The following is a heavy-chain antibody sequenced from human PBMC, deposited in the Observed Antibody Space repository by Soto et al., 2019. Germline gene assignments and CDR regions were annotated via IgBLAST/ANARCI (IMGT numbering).Heavy chain of an antibody. D-gene: IGHD3-22*01. CDR3: ARGAIVVVILYYFDY. CDR2: ISYDGSNK. J-gene: IGHJ4*02. Sequence: QVQLVESGGVVVQPGRSLRLSCAASGFTFSSYAMHWVRQAPGEGLEWVAVISYDGSNKYYADSVKGRFTISRDNSKNTLYLQMNSLRAEDTAVYYCARGAIVVVILYYFDYWGQGTLVTVSS. V-gene: IGHV3-30-3*01. CDR1: GFTFSSYA.